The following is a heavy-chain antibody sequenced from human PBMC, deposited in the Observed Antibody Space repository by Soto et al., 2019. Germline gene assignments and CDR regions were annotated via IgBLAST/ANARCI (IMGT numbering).Heavy chain of an antibody. J-gene: IGHJ4*02. CDR3: ARETGWIDY. CDR2: ISGDSRTI. CDR1: GXTFSTHW. V-gene: IGHV3-48*02. D-gene: IGHD6-19*01. Sequence: GSLRLSCAASGXTFSTHWTNWVRQAPGKGLEWVSYISGDSRTIRYADSVRGRFTISRDNAKNLLYLYMNSLRDDDTAVYYCARETGWIDYWGQGTLVTVSS.